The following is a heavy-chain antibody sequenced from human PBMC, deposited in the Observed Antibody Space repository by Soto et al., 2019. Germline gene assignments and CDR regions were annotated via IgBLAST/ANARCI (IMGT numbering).Heavy chain of an antibody. Sequence: XATLALTCTVSGGSVSGSSYYGGWIRQPPGKGLEWIGSIYYSGSTYYNPSLKSRVTISVDTSKNQFSLKLSSVTAADTAVYYCARKGSGYYYSWFDPWGQGTLVTVSS. CDR2: IYYSGST. CDR1: GGSVSGSSYY. V-gene: IGHV4-39*01. D-gene: IGHD3-22*01. CDR3: ARKGSGYYYSWFDP. J-gene: IGHJ5*02.